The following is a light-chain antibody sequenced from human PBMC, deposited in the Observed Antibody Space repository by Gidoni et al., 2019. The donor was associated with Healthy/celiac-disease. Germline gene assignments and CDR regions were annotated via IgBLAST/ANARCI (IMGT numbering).Light chain of an antibody. CDR2: KDS. V-gene: IGLV3-25*03. Sequence: YELKPPPTVSVSPGQTARITCSGDALPKQYAYWYQQKPGQAPVLVIYKDSERPSGIPERFSGSSSGTTVTLTISGVQAEDEADYYCQSADSSGTVVFGGGTKLTVL. J-gene: IGLJ2*01. CDR1: ALPKQY. CDR3: QSADSSGTVV.